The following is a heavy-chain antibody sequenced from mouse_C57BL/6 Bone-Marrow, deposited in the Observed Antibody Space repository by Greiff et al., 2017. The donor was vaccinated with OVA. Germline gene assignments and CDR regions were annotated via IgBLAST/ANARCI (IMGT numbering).Heavy chain of an antibody. Sequence: EVKLVESGEGLVKPGGSLKLSCAASGFTFSSYAMSWVRQTPEKRLEWVAYISSGGDYIYYADTVKGRFTISRDNARNTLYLQMSSLKAEETAMYYWTRVGGLFAYWGQGTLVTVSA. CDR1: GFTFSSYA. CDR2: ISSGGDYI. V-gene: IGHV5-9-1*02. CDR3: TRVGGLFAY. D-gene: IGHD3-3*01. J-gene: IGHJ3*01.